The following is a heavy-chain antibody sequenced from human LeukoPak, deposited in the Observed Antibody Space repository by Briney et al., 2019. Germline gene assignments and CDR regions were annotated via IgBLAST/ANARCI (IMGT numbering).Heavy chain of an antibody. Sequence: SETLSLTCTVSGGSISSGGYYWSWIRQPPGKGLEWIGYIYYSGSTYYNPSLKSRVTISVDTSKNQFSQKLNSVTAPDTAVYYCARVWDYSYGSPDDAFGIWGQGTLVTVSS. CDR2: IYYSGST. CDR3: ARVWDYSYGSPDDAFGI. D-gene: IGHD5-18*01. J-gene: IGHJ3*02. CDR1: GGSISSGGYY. V-gene: IGHV4-30-4*08.